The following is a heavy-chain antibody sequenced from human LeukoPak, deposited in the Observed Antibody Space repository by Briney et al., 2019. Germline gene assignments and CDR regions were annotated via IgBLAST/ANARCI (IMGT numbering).Heavy chain of an antibody. CDR2: IIPIFGTA. V-gene: IGHV1-69*01. CDR1: GGTFSSYA. D-gene: IGHD5-12*01. Sequence: SVKVSCKASGGTFSSYAISWGRQAPGQGLEWMGGIIPIFGTANYAQKFQGRVTITADESTSTAYTELSSLRSEDTAVYYCAREERDSGYDYFDYWGQGTLVTVSS. J-gene: IGHJ4*02. CDR3: AREERDSGYDYFDY.